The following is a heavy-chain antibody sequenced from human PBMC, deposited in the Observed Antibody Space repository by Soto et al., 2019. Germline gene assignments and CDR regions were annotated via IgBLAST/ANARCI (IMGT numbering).Heavy chain of an antibody. CDR1: GGTFSSYA. D-gene: IGHD6-19*01. Sequence: QVQLVQSGAEVKKPGSSVKVSCKASGGTFSSYAISWVRQAPGQGLEWMGGIIPIFGTANYAQKFQGRVTSTADKSTSTAYMELRSLRSEDTAVYYCARGAVAGTRYYYYYGMDVWGQGTTVTVSS. CDR3: ARGAVAGTRYYYYYGMDV. V-gene: IGHV1-69*06. CDR2: IIPIFGTA. J-gene: IGHJ6*02.